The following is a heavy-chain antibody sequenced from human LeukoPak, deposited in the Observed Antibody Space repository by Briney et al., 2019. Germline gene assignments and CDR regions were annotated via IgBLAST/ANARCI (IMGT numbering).Heavy chain of an antibody. D-gene: IGHD3-10*01. CDR2: IYYSGST. J-gene: IGHJ5*01. CDR3: ARDRLLWFGELDS. CDR1: GGSFSGYY. V-gene: IGHV4-34*01. Sequence: SETLSLTCAVYGGSFSGYYWGWIRQPPGKGLEWIGSIYYSGSTYYNPSLKSRVTISVDTSKNQISLKLNSVTAADTAVYYCARDRLLWFGELDSWGQGTLVIVSS.